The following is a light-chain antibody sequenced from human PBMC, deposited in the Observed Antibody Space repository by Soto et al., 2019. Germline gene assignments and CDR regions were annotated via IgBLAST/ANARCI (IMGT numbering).Light chain of an antibody. Sequence: ELVLTQSPATMYLSPGERATLSCRARQSVSIYLAWYQQKPGQAPRLLIYDASNRATCIPARFSGSVSGTDFSLTISSLEPEEFAVYYGQQRSNWLTFGGGTKVEIK. CDR2: DAS. J-gene: IGKJ4*01. CDR1: QSVSIY. CDR3: QQRSNWLT. V-gene: IGKV3-11*01.